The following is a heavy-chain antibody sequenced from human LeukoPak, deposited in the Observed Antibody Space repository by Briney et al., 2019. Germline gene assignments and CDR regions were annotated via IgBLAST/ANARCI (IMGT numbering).Heavy chain of an antibody. Sequence: SETLSLTCTVSGGSISSYYWSWIRQPPGKGLEWIGYIYYSVSTNYNPSLKSRVTISVDTSKNQFSLKLSSVTAADTAVYYCARVLLWFGELGAWFDPWGQGTLVTVSS. J-gene: IGHJ5*02. CDR1: GGSISSYY. D-gene: IGHD3-10*01. CDR2: IYYSVST. CDR3: ARVLLWFGELGAWFDP. V-gene: IGHV4-59*01.